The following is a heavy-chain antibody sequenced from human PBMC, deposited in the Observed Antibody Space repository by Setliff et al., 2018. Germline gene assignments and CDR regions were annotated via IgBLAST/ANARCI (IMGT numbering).Heavy chain of an antibody. CDR1: GGSFSGQF. J-gene: IGHJ6*02. Sequence: SETLSLTCAVYGGSFSGQFWNWVRQAPGKGLERIGEINHRGRTNYNPSLKSRLTISVDTSKNQFSLKVSSVTAADTAVYYCVRGHRYSDSVQFYFYSYGMDVWGPGTTVTVSS. V-gene: IGHV4-34*01. CDR3: VRGHRYSDSVQFYFYSYGMDV. D-gene: IGHD3-10*01. CDR2: INHRGRT.